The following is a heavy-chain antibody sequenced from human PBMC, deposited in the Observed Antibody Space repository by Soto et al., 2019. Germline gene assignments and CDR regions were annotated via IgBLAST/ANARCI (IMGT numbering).Heavy chain of an antibody. CDR2: IDSSGVNT. CDR3: VSWVSAHFDY. CDR1: RYTFKSHG. D-gene: IGHD3-16*01. Sequence: GGSLRLSCAASRYTFKSHGLSWVRQAPGKGLEWVSTIDSSGVNTHYADSVKGRFTISRDNSRNTLHLKMHDLRADGTALYYCVSWVSAHFDYWGQGTVVTVSS. J-gene: IGHJ4*02. V-gene: IGHV3-23*01.